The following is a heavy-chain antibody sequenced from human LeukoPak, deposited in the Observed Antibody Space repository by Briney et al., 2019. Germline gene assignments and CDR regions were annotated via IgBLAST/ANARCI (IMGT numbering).Heavy chain of an antibody. D-gene: IGHD5-12*01. CDR2: IYYSGST. J-gene: IGHJ5*02. Sequence: PSETLSLTCTVSGGSISSYYWSWIRQPPGKGLEWIGYIYYSGSTNYNPSLKSRVTISVDTSKKQFSLELSSVTAADTAVYYCAREGPLSAYGPWGQGTLVTVSS. CDR3: AREGPLSAYGP. CDR1: GGSISSYY. V-gene: IGHV4-59*01.